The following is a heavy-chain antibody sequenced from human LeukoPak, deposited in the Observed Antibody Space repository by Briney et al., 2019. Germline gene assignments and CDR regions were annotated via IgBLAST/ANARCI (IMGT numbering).Heavy chain of an antibody. Sequence: GESLKISCKGSGYSFTSYWIGWVRQMPGNGLEWMGIIYPGDSDTRYSPSFQGQVTISADKSISTAYLQWGSLKASDTAMYYCARLRGIAVAGNYFDYWGQGTLVTVSS. CDR3: ARLRGIAVAGNYFDY. V-gene: IGHV5-51*01. CDR1: GYSFTSYW. D-gene: IGHD6-19*01. CDR2: IYPGDSDT. J-gene: IGHJ4*02.